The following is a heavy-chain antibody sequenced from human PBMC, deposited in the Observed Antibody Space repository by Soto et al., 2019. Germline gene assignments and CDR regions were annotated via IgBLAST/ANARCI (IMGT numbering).Heavy chain of an antibody. V-gene: IGHV3-20*04. CDR3: ARSRTYYYGSGSYSTFDY. CDR1: GFTFDDYG. CDR2: INWNGGST. J-gene: IGHJ4*02. Sequence: EVQLVESGGGVVRPGGSLRLSCAASGFTFDDYGMSWVRQAPGKGLEWVSGINWNGGSTGYADSVKGRFTISRDNAKNSLYLHMNSLRAEDTALYYCARSRTYYYGSGSYSTFDYWGQGTLVTVSS. D-gene: IGHD3-10*01.